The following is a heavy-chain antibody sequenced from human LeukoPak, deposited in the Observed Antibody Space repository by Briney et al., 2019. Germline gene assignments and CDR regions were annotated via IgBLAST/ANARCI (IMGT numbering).Heavy chain of an antibody. Sequence: PSETLSLTCTVSGNSISSSSYYWGWIRQPPGKGLGWIGSIYYSGSTYYNPSLKSRVTISVDTSKYQFSLKLSSVTAADTAVYYCARPYGSGSYYQFNWFDPWGQGTLVTVSS. V-gene: IGHV4-39*07. J-gene: IGHJ5*02. CDR2: IYYSGST. CDR1: GNSISSSSYY. D-gene: IGHD3-10*01. CDR3: ARPYGSGSYYQFNWFDP.